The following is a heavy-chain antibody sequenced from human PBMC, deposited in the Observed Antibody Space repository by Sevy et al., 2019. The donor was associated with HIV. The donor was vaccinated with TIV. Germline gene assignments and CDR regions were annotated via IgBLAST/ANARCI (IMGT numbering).Heavy chain of an antibody. J-gene: IGHJ4*02. D-gene: IGHD3-9*01. CDR1: GVTLSSYG. V-gene: IGHV3-30*12. Sequence: GGSLRLSCAASGVTLSSYGIHWVRQAPGKGLEWVAVIGYDGSNIHYADSVKGRFTISRDNSKDTYFLQMDSLRAEDTAICYCARDARIFGDYLLAYFDYWGQGTLVTVSS. CDR2: IGYDGSNI. CDR3: ARDARIFGDYLLAYFDY.